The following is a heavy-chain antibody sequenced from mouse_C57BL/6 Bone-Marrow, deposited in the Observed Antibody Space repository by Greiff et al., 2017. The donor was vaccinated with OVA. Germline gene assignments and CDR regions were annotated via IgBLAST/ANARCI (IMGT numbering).Heavy chain of an antibody. J-gene: IGHJ1*03. D-gene: IGHD1-1*01. CDR1: GYAFTNYL. Sequence: VQRVESGAELVRPGTSVKVSCKASGYAFTNYLIEWVKQRPGQGLEWIGVINPGSGGTNYNEKFKGKATLTADKSSSTAYMQLSSLTSEDSAVYFCARWGTYYYGPWYFDVWGTGTTVTVSS. CDR3: ARWGTYYYGPWYFDV. V-gene: IGHV1-54*01. CDR2: INPGSGGT.